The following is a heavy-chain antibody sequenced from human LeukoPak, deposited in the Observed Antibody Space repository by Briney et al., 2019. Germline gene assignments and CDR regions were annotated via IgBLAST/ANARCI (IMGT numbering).Heavy chain of an antibody. V-gene: IGHV3-7*01. CDR2: IKQDGSER. D-gene: IGHD6-25*01. J-gene: IGHJ6*02. Sequence: GGSLRLSCAASGFTFSGFSMSWVRQSPTKGLEWVANIKQDGSERYYVDSVKGRFTISRDNAKNSLSLQMNNLRVEDTAVYYCARDGYPYAMDVCGQGTTVTVSS. CDR3: ARDGYPYAMDV. CDR1: GFTFSGFS.